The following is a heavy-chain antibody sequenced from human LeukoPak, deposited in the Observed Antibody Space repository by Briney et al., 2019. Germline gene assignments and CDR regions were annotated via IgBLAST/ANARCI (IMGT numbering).Heavy chain of an antibody. J-gene: IGHJ4*02. CDR3: ARSRSGSVAGTSDY. CDR1: GFTFSSYA. V-gene: IGHV3-23*01. CDR2: ISGSGGST. D-gene: IGHD6-19*01. Sequence: GGSLRLSCAASGFTFSSYAMSWVRQAPGKGLEWVSAISGSGGSTYYADSVKGRFTISRDNSKNTLYLQMNSLRAEDTAVYYCARSRSGSVAGTSDYWGQGTQVIVSS.